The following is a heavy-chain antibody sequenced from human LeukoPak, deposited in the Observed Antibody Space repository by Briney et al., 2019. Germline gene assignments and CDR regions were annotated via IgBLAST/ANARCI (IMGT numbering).Heavy chain of an antibody. CDR3: ARGGDYVFDY. J-gene: IGHJ4*02. CDR1: GGSISSGGYS. Sequence: SQTLSLTCAVSGGSISSGGYSWSWIRQPPGKGLEWIGYIYHSGSTYYNPSLKSRVTISVDRSKNQFSLKLSSVTAADTAVYHCARGGDYVFDYWGQGTLVTVSS. D-gene: IGHD4-17*01. CDR2: IYHSGST. V-gene: IGHV4-30-2*01.